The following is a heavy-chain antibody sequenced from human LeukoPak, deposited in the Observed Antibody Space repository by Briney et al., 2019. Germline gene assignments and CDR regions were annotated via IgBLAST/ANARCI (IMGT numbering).Heavy chain of an antibody. D-gene: IGHD2-15*01. CDR3: ARDWVGSCSGGSCYSTTEFDY. J-gene: IGHJ4*02. Sequence: GASVKVSCKASGGTFSSYAISWVRQAPGQGLEWMGGIIPIFGTANYAQKFQGRVTITADKSTSTAYMELSSLRSEDTAVYYCARDWVGSCSGGSCYSTTEFDYWGQGTLVTVSS. CDR2: IIPIFGTA. V-gene: IGHV1-69*06. CDR1: GGTFSSYA.